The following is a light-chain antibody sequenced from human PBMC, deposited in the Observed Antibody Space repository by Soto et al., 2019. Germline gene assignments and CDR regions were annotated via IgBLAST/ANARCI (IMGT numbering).Light chain of an antibody. CDR2: DAS. V-gene: IGKV3-11*01. J-gene: IGKJ1*01. Sequence: EIVLTQSPATLSLSPGEGATLSCRASQTIHNYLAWYQQKPGRPPSLLIYDASNRAAGIPAKFSGSGSGTDFTLTISSLEHEDSAVYYCQQRSGSPPTFGRGTKVEI. CDR1: QTIHNY. CDR3: QQRSGSPPT.